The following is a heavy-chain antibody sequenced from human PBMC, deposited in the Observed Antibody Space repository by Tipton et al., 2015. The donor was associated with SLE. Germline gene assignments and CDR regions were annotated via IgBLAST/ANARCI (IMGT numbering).Heavy chain of an antibody. V-gene: IGHV3-53*05. D-gene: IGHD2-21*02. CDR1: GFTVSSNY. J-gene: IGHJ4*02. Sequence: SLRLSCAASGFTVSSNYMSWVRQAPGKGLEWVSVIYSGGSTYYADSVKGRFTISRDNSRNTLYLQMNSLRAEDTAVYYCAKDLGGDGSSYWGQGTLVTVSS. CDR2: IYSGGST. CDR3: AKDLGGDGSSY.